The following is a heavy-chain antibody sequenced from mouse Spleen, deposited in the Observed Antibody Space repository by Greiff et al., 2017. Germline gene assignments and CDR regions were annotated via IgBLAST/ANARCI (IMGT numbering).Heavy chain of an antibody. J-gene: IGHJ2*01. CDR1: GFTFSSYA. CDR3: ARLLTSFDY. Sequence: EVQVVESGGGLVKLGGSLKLSCAASGFTFSSYAMSWVRQTPEKRLEWVATISSGGGNTYYPDSVKGRFTISRDNAKNTLYLQMSSLKSEDTAMYYCARLLTSFDYWGQGTTLTVSS. CDR2: ISSGGGNT. V-gene: IGHV5-9-3*01. D-gene: IGHD1-1*01.